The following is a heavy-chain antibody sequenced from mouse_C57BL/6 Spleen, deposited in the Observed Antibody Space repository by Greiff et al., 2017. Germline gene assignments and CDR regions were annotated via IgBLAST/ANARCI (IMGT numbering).Heavy chain of an antibody. CDR2: IYPGDGDT. Sequence: VKLMESGPELVKPGASVKISCKASGYAFSSSWMNWVKQRPGKGLEWIGRIYPGDGDTNYNGKFKGKATLTADKSSSTAYMQLSSLTSEDSAVYFCARSPYYYGSSPYWYFDVWGTGTTVTVSS. CDR3: ARSPYYYGSSPYWYFDV. V-gene: IGHV1-82*01. J-gene: IGHJ1*03. D-gene: IGHD1-1*01. CDR1: GYAFSSSW.